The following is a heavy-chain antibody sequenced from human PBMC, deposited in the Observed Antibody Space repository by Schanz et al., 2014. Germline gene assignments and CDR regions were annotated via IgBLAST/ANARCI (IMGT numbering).Heavy chain of an antibody. CDR3: ARVQDDILTGSEYYYGMDV. V-gene: IGHV1-18*01. D-gene: IGHD3-9*01. Sequence: QVQLVQSGGEMKKPGASVKVSCKASGYTFTDYGISWVRQAPGQGLEWMGWITAYNGDTNYALKLQGRVTMTTDTSTSTAYMELRSLRSDDTAVYYCARVQDDILTGSEYYYGMDVWGQGTTXTVSS. CDR1: GYTFTDYG. J-gene: IGHJ6*02. CDR2: ITAYNGDT.